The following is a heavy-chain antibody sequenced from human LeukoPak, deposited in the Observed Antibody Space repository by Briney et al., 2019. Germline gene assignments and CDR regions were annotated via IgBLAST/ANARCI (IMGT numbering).Heavy chain of an antibody. CDR1: GYTFTSYA. CDR2: INTNTGNP. Sequence: ASVKVSCKASGYTFTSYAMNWVRQAPGQGLEWMGWINTNTGNPTYAQGFTGRFVFSLDTSVSTAYLQISSLKAEDTAVYYCARGTRVVAATDVGYYYYGMDVWGQGTTVTVSS. CDR3: ARGTRVVAATDVGYYYYGMDV. D-gene: IGHD2-15*01. V-gene: IGHV7-4-1*02. J-gene: IGHJ6*02.